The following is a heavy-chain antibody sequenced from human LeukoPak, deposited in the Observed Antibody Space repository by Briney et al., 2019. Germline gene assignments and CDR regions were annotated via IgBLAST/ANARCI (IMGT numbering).Heavy chain of an antibody. CDR2: DLPIFGTT. CDR3: ARLVIAYCGGDCYSPGAFDI. CDR1: GGTFNSYA. D-gene: IGHD2-21*02. Sequence: SGKVSCKASGGTFNSYAINWGRQAPGQGRGWKGGDLPIFGTTNEPQKVQGRVTITTDESTSTAYMELSSLRSEDTAVYYCARLVIAYCGGDCYSPGAFDIWGQGTMVTVSS. V-gene: IGHV1-69*05. J-gene: IGHJ3*02.